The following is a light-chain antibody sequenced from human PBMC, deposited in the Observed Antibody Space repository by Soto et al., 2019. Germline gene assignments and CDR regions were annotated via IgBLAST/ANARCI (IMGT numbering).Light chain of an antibody. Sequence: QPLLDPSSPGPSSPGSSVQLTLPLCRRDITYIIAWHQQQPGKAPRYLMKLERSGSYNKGSGVPDRFSGSSSGADRYLTISNLQSEDEADYYCETWDSNTRVFGTGTKVTVL. J-gene: IGLJ1*01. CDR1: RRDITYI. CDR2: LERSGSY. V-gene: IGLV4-60*03. CDR3: ETWDSNTRV.